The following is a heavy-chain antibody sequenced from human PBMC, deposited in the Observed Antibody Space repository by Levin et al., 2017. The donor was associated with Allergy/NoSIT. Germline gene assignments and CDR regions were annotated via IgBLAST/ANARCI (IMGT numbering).Heavy chain of an antibody. D-gene: IGHD3-10*01. V-gene: IGHV3-30-3*01. CDR2: ISYDGSNK. CDR3: ARDAPGSGSFLWFGSHFDY. J-gene: IGHJ4*02. CDR1: GFTFSSYA. Sequence: GGSLRLSCAASGFTFSSYAMHWVRQAPGKGLEWVAVISYDGSNKYYADSVKGRFTISRDNSKNTLYLQMNSLRAEDTAVYYCARDAPGSGSFLWFGSHFDYWGQGTLVTVSS.